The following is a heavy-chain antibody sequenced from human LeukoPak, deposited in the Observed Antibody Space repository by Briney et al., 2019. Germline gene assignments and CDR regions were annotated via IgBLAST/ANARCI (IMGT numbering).Heavy chain of an antibody. V-gene: IGHV4-39*01. CDR1: GGSISSSSYY. Sequence: SETRSLTCTVSGGSISSSSYYWGWIRQPPGKGLEWIGSIYYSGSTYYNPSLKSRVTISVDTSKNQFSLKLSSVTAADTAVYYCARRSYDILTGYYNVDYWGQGTLVTVSS. CDR2: IYYSGST. D-gene: IGHD3-9*01. J-gene: IGHJ4*02. CDR3: ARRSYDILTGYYNVDY.